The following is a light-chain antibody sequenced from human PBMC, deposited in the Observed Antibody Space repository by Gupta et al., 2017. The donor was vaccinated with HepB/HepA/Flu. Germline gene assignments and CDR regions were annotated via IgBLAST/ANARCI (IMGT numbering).Light chain of an antibody. CDR1: QGISNN. CDR2: GAS. V-gene: IGKV1-27*01. J-gene: IGKJ4*01. Sequence: DIQMTQSPSSLSASVGDRVTITCRASQGISNNLAWYQQKPGTVPELLIYGASTLQSGVPPRFSGSGSGTDFTLTISSLQPEDVATYYCQRYKSVPLTFGEGTKVQIK. CDR3: QRYKSVPLT.